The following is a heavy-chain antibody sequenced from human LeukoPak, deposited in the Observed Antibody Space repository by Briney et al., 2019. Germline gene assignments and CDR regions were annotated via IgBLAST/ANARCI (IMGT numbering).Heavy chain of an antibody. CDR1: GGSISSYY. Sequence: ETSETLSLTCSVSGGSISSYYWSWIRQPPGKGLEWIGYIYTSGSTNYNPSLKSRVTISVDTSKNQFSLKLSSVTAADTAVYYCARAGLLNCFDPWGQGTLVTVSS. D-gene: IGHD1-26*01. CDR2: IYTSGST. CDR3: ARAGLLNCFDP. J-gene: IGHJ5*02. V-gene: IGHV4-4*09.